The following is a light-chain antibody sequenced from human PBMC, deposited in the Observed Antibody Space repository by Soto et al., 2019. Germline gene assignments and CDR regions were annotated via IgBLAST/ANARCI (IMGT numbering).Light chain of an antibody. J-gene: IGKJ5*01. CDR1: QRISSSH. CDR2: DAS. Sequence: EVVLTQSPGTLSLSPGERATLSCRASQRISSSHLAWYQQKPGRAPRLLMYDASRRATGVPDRFSGSGSGTDFSLTISRLEAEDFAVYYCQEYGSSPPITFGQGTRLEIK. CDR3: QEYGSSPPIT. V-gene: IGKV3-20*01.